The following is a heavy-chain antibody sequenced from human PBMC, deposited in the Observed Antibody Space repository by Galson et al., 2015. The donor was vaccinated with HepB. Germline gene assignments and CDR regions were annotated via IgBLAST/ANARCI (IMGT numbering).Heavy chain of an antibody. D-gene: IGHD3-16*01. V-gene: IGHV1-46*01. CDR1: GYTFTDYY. CDR2: INPSDGTT. Sequence: SVKVSCKASGYTFTDYYIHWVRQAPGHGLEWMVIINPSDGTTTNAQKFQGRNTMTRDTSTNTVYMELSSLRSEDTAVYYCARDQGSGELDFWGQGTLVTVSS. J-gene: IGHJ4*02. CDR3: ARDQGSGELDF.